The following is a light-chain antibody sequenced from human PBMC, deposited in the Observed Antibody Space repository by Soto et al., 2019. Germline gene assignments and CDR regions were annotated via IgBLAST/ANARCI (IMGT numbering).Light chain of an antibody. CDR2: DAS. V-gene: IGKV3-11*01. Sequence: EIVLTQSPATLSLSPGERATLSCRASQSVSSYLAWYQQKPGQAPRLLIYDASNRATGIPARFSGSGSGTDFTLTISGLEPEDFAVYYCQQRSNWPPEVFGQGTKLEIK. CDR1: QSVSSY. J-gene: IGKJ2*01. CDR3: QQRSNWPPEV.